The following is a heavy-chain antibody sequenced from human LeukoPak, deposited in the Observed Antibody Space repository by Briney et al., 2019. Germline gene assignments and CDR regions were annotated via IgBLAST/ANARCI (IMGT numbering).Heavy chain of an antibody. D-gene: IGHD4-17*01. J-gene: IGHJ4*02. V-gene: IGHV3-74*01. CDR1: GFAFSSYW. Sequence: PGGSLRLSCAASGFAFSSYWLHWVRQAPGKGLVWVSRVNSDGSSTNYADSVEGRFTVSRDNAKNTLFLQTNSLRVEDTALYYCVSGDYGNYWGQGTLVTVSS. CDR3: VSGDYGNY. CDR2: VNSDGSST.